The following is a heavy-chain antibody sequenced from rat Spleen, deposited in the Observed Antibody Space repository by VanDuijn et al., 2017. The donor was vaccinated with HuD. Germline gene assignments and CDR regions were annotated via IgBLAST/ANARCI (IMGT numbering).Heavy chain of an antibody. D-gene: IGHD4-3*01. CDR2: ISYEGSST. V-gene: IGHV5-29*01. CDR3: ARQDTSGYSNWFTY. CDR1: GFTFSNYG. Sequence: EVQLVESGGGSVQPGRSLKLSCAASGFTFSNYGMHWIRHTPTKGLEWVASISYEGSSTYYRDSVKGRFTVSRDNAKSTLFLQMDSLKSEDTATYYCARQDTSGYSNWFTYWGQGTLVTVSS. J-gene: IGHJ3*01.